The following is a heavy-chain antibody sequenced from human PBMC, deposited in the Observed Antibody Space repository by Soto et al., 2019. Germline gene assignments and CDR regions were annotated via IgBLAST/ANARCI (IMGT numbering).Heavy chain of an antibody. Sequence: GGSLRLSCAASGLTFRNYAMSWVRQAPGKGLEWVGRIKTRTDGGTTDYAAPVKGRFTISRDDSKNTLFLQMNSLKTEDTAVYYCTTGTAVAIYNFDYWGQGTLVTVSS. V-gene: IGHV3-15*01. CDR2: IKTRTDGGTT. CDR3: TTGTAVAIYNFDY. CDR1: GLTFRNYA. D-gene: IGHD5-18*01. J-gene: IGHJ4*02.